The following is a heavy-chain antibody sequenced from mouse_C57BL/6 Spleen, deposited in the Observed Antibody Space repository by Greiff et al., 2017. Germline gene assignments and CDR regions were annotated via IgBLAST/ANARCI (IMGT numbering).Heavy chain of an antibody. V-gene: IGHV1-50*01. CDR3: ARRDEEGY. J-gene: IGHJ2*01. Sequence: QVQLQQPGAELVKPGASVKLSCKASGYTFTSYWMQWVKQRPGQGLEWIGEIDPSDSYTNYNQKFKGKATLTVDTSSSTAYMQLSSLTSEDSAVYYCARRDEEGYWGQGTTLTVSS. CDR2: IDPSDSYT. CDR1: GYTFTSYW. D-gene: IGHD3-3*01.